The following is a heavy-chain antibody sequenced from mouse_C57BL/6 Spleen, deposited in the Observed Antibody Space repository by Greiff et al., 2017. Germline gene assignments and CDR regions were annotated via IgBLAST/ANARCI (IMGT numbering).Heavy chain of an antibody. CDR1: GYAFSSSW. CDR2: IYPGDGDT. J-gene: IGHJ3*01. Sequence: VQLQQSGPELVKPGASVKISCKASGYAFSSSWMNWVKQRPGKGLEWIGRIYPGDGDTNYNGKFKGKATLTADKSSSTAYMQLSSLTSEDSAVYFCARGGTAQATRAWFAYWGQGTLVTVSA. V-gene: IGHV1-82*01. CDR3: ARGGTAQATRAWFAY. D-gene: IGHD3-2*02.